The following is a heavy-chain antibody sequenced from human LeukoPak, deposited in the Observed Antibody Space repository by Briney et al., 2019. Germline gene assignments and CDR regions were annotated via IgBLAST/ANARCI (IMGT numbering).Heavy chain of an antibody. D-gene: IGHD2-8*01. CDR3: AREYCTNGVCQGFDP. J-gene: IGHJ5*02. CDR2: MNPNSGNT. Sequence: RASVKVSCKASGYTFTSYDINWVRQATGQGLEWMGWMNPNSGNTGYAQKFQGRVTVTRNTSISTAYMELSSLRSEDTAVYYCAREYCTNGVCQGFDPWGQGTLVTVSS. V-gene: IGHV1-8*01. CDR1: GYTFTSYD.